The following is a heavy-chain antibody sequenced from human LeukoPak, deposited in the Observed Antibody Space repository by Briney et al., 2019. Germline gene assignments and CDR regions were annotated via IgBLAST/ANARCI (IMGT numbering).Heavy chain of an antibody. D-gene: IGHD3-22*01. CDR3: AKNDDNSGYRPLDY. Sequence: GGSLRLSCDASGFSINTYTMYWVRQAPGQGLEWVSGIRNSDGMTYYADSVRGRFTISTDTFKNTLYLQMNTLRAEDTAVYYCAKNDDNSGYRPLDYWGQGTLLTVSS. J-gene: IGHJ4*02. V-gene: IGHV3-23*01. CDR2: IRNSDGMT. CDR1: GFSINTYT.